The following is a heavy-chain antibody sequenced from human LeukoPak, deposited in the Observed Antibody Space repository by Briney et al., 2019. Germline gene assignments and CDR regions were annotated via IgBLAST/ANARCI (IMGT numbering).Heavy chain of an antibody. J-gene: IGHJ6*03. CDR1: GYTFTSYY. V-gene: IGHV1-46*01. Sequence: ASVKVSCKASGYTFTSYYMHWVRQAPGQGLEWMGIINPSGGSTSYAQKFQGRVTMTRDTSTSTVYMELSSLRSEDTAVYYCATAQYSSSWADYYYYYMDVWGKGTTVTVSS. D-gene: IGHD6-13*01. CDR2: INPSGGST. CDR3: ATAQYSSSWADYYYYYMDV.